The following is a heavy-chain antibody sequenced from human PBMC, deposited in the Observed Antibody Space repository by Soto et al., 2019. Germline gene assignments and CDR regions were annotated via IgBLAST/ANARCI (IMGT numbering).Heavy chain of an antibody. D-gene: IGHD5-18*01. V-gene: IGHV4-59*01. CDR3: ARGHRAMEYYYYYGMDV. J-gene: IGHJ6*02. Sequence: SETLSLTCSVSGGSISISFCSLSRQPPGKELEWIGYISYSGSTTYNPSLKSRITLSVDTSKNQFSLRVASVTAADTAVYYCARGHRAMEYYYYYGMDVWGQGTTVTVSS. CDR2: ISYSGST. CDR1: GGSISISF.